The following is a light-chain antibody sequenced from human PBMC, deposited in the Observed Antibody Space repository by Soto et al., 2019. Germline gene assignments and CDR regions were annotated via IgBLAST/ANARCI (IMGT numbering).Light chain of an antibody. Sequence: EIKMTTYSSSLSASVGDRVTITCRACQTISSYLTWYQQKPGKVPKLLIYAATNLQSGVPSRFSGSASETDFTLTISSLQPEDFATYYCQQSYSTPYTFGLGTKVDIK. CDR1: QTISSY. J-gene: IGKJ2*01. V-gene: IGKV1-39*01. CDR2: AAT. CDR3: QQSYSTPYT.